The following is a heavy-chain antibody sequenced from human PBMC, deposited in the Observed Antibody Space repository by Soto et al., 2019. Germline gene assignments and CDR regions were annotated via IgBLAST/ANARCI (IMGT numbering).Heavy chain of an antibody. J-gene: IGHJ6*03. CDR1: SGSISSSSYF. Sequence: QLQLQESGPGLAKPSETLSLTCTVSSGSISSSSYFWGWIRQPPGKGLEWIESIYYTGSTYYNPSLKSRVTISVDTSKNQFSLKLSSVTAADTAVYYCARQTRRAYYYMDVWGKGTTVTVSS. CDR2: IYYTGST. CDR3: ARQTRRAYYYMDV. V-gene: IGHV4-39*01.